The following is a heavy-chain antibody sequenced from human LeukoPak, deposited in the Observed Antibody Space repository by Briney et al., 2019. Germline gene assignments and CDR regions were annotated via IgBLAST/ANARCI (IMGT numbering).Heavy chain of an antibody. CDR1: GGSITTYY. V-gene: IGHV4-59*01. D-gene: IGHD3-9*01. J-gene: IGHJ4*02. Sequence: SETLSLTCTVSGGSITTYYWNWIRQPPGKGLEWIGYIYYSGSTNYNPSLKSRVTISVDTSKNQFSLKLSPVTAADTAVYYCARGRFDILTGYYLDYWGQGILVTVSS. CDR2: IYYSGST. CDR3: ARGRFDILTGYYLDY.